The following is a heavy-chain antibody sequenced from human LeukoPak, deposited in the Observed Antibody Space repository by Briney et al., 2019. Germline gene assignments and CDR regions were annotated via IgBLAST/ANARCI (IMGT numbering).Heavy chain of an antibody. CDR1: GFIFSTYA. CDR3: ARGRKYSYGTYYYGLDV. J-gene: IGHJ6*02. CDR2: ILYDGNNK. Sequence: PGGSLRLSCVASGFIFSTYAMHWVRQAPGKGLEWVAVILYDGNNKYYADSVKGRFTISRDNSKNTLYLQMNSLRAEDTAVYYCARGRKYSYGTYYYGLDVWGQGTTVTVCS. D-gene: IGHD5-18*01. V-gene: IGHV3-30-3*01.